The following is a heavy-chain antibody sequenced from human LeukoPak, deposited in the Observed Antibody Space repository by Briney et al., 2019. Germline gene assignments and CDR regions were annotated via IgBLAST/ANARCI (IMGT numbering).Heavy chain of an antibody. J-gene: IGHJ3*02. CDR3: ARAVGSGSYYIQHDAFDI. CDR1: GGSISSSSYY. CDR2: IYYSGST. V-gene: IGHV4-39*07. Sequence: SETLSLTCTVSGGSISSSSYYWGWIRQPPGKGLEWIGSIYYSGSTYYNPSLKSRVTISVDTSKNQFSLKLSSVTAADTAVYYCARAVGSGSYYIQHDAFDIWGQGTMVTVSS. D-gene: IGHD3-10*01.